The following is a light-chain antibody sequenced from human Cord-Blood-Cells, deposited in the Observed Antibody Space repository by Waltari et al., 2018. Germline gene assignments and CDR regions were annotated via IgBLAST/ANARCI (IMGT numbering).Light chain of an antibody. Sequence: DIQMRPSPSSLSASVGDRATITCRASQSISSYLNWYQQKPGKAPNLLIYAASSLQSGVPSRFSGSGSETDVNLTISSPQPEDFATFYGQQSYSTLFTFGPGTKVDIK. CDR1: QSISSY. CDR2: AAS. J-gene: IGKJ3*01. V-gene: IGKV1-39*01. CDR3: QQSYSTLFT.